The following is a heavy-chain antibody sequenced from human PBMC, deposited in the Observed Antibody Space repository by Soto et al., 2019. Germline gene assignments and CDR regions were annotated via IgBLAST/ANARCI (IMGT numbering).Heavy chain of an antibody. Sequence: SETLFLTCTVSGGSIDSYYWTWIRQPPGKGLEWIGYVYYTGTTTYSPSLKSRVTISVDTSMNQISLKLSSVTAADTAVYYCARQLGYCSSTSCYLNWFDPWGQGTLVTVS. J-gene: IGHJ5*02. CDR3: ARQLGYCSSTSCYLNWFDP. CDR2: VYYTGTT. V-gene: IGHV4-59*08. D-gene: IGHD2-2*01. CDR1: GGSIDSYY.